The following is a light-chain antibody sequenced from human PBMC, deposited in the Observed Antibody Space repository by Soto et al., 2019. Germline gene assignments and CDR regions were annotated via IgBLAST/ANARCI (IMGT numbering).Light chain of an antibody. V-gene: IGKV1-33*01. Sequence: IQMTQSPSLLSASVGDRVTITCQATQDIRKYLNWYQQTPGKAPKLLIYDASSLETGVPPRFSGSGSGTYFTFTISSLQPEDLATYYCQQSDDRPYAFGQGTKLEIK. J-gene: IGKJ2*01. CDR1: QDIRKY. CDR2: DAS. CDR3: QQSDDRPYA.